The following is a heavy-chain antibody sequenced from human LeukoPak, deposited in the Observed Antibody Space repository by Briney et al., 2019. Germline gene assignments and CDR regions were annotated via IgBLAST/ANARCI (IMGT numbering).Heavy chain of an antibody. CDR3: AREGYYDSSGYSIRFSY. V-gene: IGHV3-74*01. D-gene: IGHD3-22*01. J-gene: IGHJ4*02. CDR1: EFTFSSYW. CDR2: INSDGRTT. Sequence: GRSLRLSCEASEFTFSSYWMHWVRQAPGKGLVWVSRINSDGRTTIYADSVKGRFTISRDNAKNTLYLQMNSLRAEDTAVYYCAREGYYDSSGYSIRFSYWGQGTLVTVSS.